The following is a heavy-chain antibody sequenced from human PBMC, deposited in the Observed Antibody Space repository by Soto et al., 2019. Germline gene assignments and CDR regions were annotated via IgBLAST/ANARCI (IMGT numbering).Heavy chain of an antibody. J-gene: IGHJ4*02. CDR2: IDPEGSGK. CDR3: AGWGPNVCY. V-gene: IGHV3-7*01. D-gene: IGHD3-16*01. Sequence: EAQLVQSGGGLVQPGGSLRLSCEASAFSPRSFWMNWVRQSPRKGLEWVSNIDPEGSGKVYVDSVKGRFTVSRDNTQNSVYLQMDSLRAEDTAVYYCAGWGPNVCYWGQGSLVTVSS. CDR1: AFSPRSFW.